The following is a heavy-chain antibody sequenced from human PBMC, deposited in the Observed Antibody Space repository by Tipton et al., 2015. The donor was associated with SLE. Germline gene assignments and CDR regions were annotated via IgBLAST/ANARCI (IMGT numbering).Heavy chain of an antibody. CDR2: IYTSGST. CDR3: ARRNSYCSSTSCYGGYYYYYMDV. J-gene: IGHJ6*03. Sequence: TLSLTCTVSGGSISSGSYYWSWIRQPAGKGLEWIGRIYTSGSTNYNPSLKSRVTISVDTSKNQFSLKLSSVTAADTAVYYCARRNSYCSSTSCYGGYYYYYMDVWGKGTTVNVSS. V-gene: IGHV4-61*02. CDR1: GGSISSGSYY. D-gene: IGHD2-2*01.